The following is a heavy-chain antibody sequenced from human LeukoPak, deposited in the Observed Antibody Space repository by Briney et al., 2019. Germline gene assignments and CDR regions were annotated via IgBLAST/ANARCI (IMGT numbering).Heavy chain of an antibody. V-gene: IGHV1-69*04. J-gene: IGHJ4*02. CDR2: IIPILGIA. CDR1: GGTFSSYA. CDR3: ARIGRQQLTYDYRDY. Sequence: SVKVSCKASGGTFSSYAISWVRQAPGQGLEWMGRIIPILGIANYAQKFQGRVTITADKSTSTAYMELSSLRAEDTAVYYCARIGRQQLTYDYRDYWGQGTLVTVSS. D-gene: IGHD6-13*01.